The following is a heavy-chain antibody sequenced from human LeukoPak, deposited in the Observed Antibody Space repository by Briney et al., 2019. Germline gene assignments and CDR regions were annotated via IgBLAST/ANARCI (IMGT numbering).Heavy chain of an antibody. D-gene: IGHD3-10*01. CDR3: ARRGTWFDP. CDR1: GGSFNSFF. J-gene: IGHJ5*02. V-gene: IGHV4-4*09. CDR2: IYTSGST. Sequence: SETLSLTCTVSGGSFNSFFWSWVRQPPGKGLEWIGYIYTSGSTYYSPSLKSRVTISLDTSKNQFSLKLISVTAADTAVYYCARRGTWFDPWGQGTLVTVSS.